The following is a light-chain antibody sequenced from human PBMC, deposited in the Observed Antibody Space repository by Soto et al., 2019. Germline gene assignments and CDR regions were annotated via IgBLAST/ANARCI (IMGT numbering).Light chain of an antibody. J-gene: IGLJ2*01. CDR3: QAWDGSPVV. Sequence: SYELTQPPSVSVSPGQTASITCSGDKLGDKYACWYQQKPGQSPVLVIYQDSKRPSGIPERFSGSNSGNTATLTIRGTQAMEGADYYCQAWDGSPVVFGGGTKVTAL. V-gene: IGLV3-1*01. CDR2: QDS. CDR1: KLGDKY.